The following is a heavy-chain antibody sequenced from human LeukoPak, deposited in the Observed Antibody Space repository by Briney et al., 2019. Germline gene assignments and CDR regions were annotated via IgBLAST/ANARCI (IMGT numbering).Heavy chain of an antibody. V-gene: IGHV3-33*01. D-gene: IGHD3-10*01. CDR3: ARDQASITMVRGVNWFDP. J-gene: IGHJ5*02. CDR2: IWYGGSNK. Sequence: GRSLRLSCAASGFTFSSYGMHWVRQAPGKGLEWVAVIWYGGSNKYYADSVKGRFTISRDNSKNTLYLQMNSLRAEDTAVYYCARDQASITMVRGVNWFDPWGQGTLVTVSS. CDR1: GFTFSSYG.